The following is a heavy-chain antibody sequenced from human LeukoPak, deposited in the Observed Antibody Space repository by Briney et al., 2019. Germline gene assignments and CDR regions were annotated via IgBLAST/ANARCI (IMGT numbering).Heavy chain of an antibody. CDR2: IYSGGTTT. CDR3: ARNYGDY. Sequence: GGSLRLSCAASGFTVSSNYMSWVRQAPGKGLEWVSVIYSGGTTTYYADSVKGRFTIPRDNSKNTLYLQMNSLRAEDTAVYYCARNYGDYWGQGTLVTVSS. V-gene: IGHV3-66*01. CDR1: GFTVSSNY. J-gene: IGHJ4*02.